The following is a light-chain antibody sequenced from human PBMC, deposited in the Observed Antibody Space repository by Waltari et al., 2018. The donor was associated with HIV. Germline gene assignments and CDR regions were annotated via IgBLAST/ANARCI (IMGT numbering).Light chain of an antibody. Sequence: DIQMTQSPSSLSASVGDSVTITCRASQSISSYLNWYQQKPGKAPKFLISAASRLQSGVPSRFSGSGFGTEFTVTISSLQPEDFATYYCQQGYITPPITFGQGTRLDIK. J-gene: IGKJ5*01. V-gene: IGKV1-39*01. CDR1: QSISSY. CDR2: AAS. CDR3: QQGYITPPIT.